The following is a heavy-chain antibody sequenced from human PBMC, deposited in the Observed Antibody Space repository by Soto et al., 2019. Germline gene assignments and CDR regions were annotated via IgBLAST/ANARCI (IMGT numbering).Heavy chain of an antibody. CDR1: GFTFRSYW. CDR2: INSDGTTT. J-gene: IGHJ6*02. CDR3: ARDRDTIRVGHGTGEEGMVV. V-gene: IGHV3-74*01. D-gene: IGHD2-2*02. Sequence: GGSLGLSCGASGFTFRSYWMHWVRQALGKGLVWVSRINSDGTTTDYAVSVKGRFTISKDNDKNTLFLQLKSLRVEDAAVYYCARDRDTIRVGHGTGEEGMVVWGQGTTVTVSS.